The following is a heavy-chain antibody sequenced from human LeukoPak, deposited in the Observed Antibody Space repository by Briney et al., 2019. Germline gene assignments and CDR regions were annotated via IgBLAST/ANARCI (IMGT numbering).Heavy chain of an antibody. V-gene: IGHV1-2*02. J-gene: IGHJ6*03. CDR1: GYTFTGYY. CDR2: INPNSGGT. Sequence: GASVKVSCKASGYTFTGYYMHWVRQAPGQGLEWMGWINPNSGGTNYAQKFQGRVTMTRDTSISTAYMELSRLRSDDTAVYYCARERYYYDSLTGYYKDYYMDVWGKGTTVTVSS. D-gene: IGHD3-9*01. CDR3: ARERYYYDSLTGYYKDYYMDV.